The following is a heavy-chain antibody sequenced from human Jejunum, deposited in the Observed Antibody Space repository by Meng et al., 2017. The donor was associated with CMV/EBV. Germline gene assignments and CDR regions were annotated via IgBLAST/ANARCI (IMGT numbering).Heavy chain of an antibody. J-gene: IGHJ4*02. CDR2: INGGNGKT. CDR3: ARDVVVPAALTVRIDY. V-gene: IGHV1-3*01. CDR1: VYTFTSYA. D-gene: IGHD2-2*01. Sequence: VQRVESGAELKKPGASVNVSCKASVYTFTSYAIHWVRQAPGQRLEWMGWINGGNGKTKYSQKFQGRVTITRDTSASTAYMELSSLRSEDTAVYYCARDVVVPAALTVRIDYWGQGTLVTVSS.